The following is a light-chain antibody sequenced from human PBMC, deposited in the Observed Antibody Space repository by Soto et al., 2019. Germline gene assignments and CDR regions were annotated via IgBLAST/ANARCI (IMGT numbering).Light chain of an antibody. Sequence: EIVLTQSPGTLSLSPGERATLPCRAGQSVSSDYLAWYQQKPGQAPRLLIYGASSRATDIPDRFSGRGSGTDFTLTVSSLEPEDFAVYYCQQYGSSPQTFGQGTTVEIK. CDR3: QQYGSSPQT. CDR1: QSVSSDY. CDR2: GAS. V-gene: IGKV3-20*01. J-gene: IGKJ1*01.